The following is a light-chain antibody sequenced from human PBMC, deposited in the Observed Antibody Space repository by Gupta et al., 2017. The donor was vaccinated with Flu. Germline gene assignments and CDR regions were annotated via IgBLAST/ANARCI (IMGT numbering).Light chain of an antibody. CDR3: AAWDDSLNGHYV. V-gene: IGLV1-44*01. Sequence: QSVLAQTPSASGTPGQRVTISCSGSSSNIGSNYVNWYQQVPGTAPKLLIYGNNQRPSGVPDRFSGSKSGTSASLAISGLQSGDEADYYCAAWDDSLNGHYVFGTGTKVTVL. CDR2: GNN. J-gene: IGLJ1*01. CDR1: SSNIGSNY.